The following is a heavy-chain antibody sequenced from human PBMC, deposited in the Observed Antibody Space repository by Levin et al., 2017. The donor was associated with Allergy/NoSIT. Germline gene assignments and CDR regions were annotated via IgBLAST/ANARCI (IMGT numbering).Heavy chain of an antibody. D-gene: IGHD3-3*01. CDR3: AKKGGWSGYYSRDAFDI. CDR2: IGGSGGST. V-gene: IGHV3-23*01. J-gene: IGHJ3*02. Sequence: GESLKISCAASGFTFSSYAMSWVRQAPGKGLEWVSGIGGSGGSTCYADSVKGRFTISRDNSKNTLSLQMNSLRAEDTAVYYCAKKGGWSGYYSRDAFDIWGQGTMVTVSS. CDR1: GFTFSSYA.